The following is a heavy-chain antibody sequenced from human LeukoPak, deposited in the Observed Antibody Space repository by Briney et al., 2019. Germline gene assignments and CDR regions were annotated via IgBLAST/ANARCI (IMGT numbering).Heavy chain of an antibody. CDR1: GFTFSSYW. CDR2: IKQDGSEK. CDR3: ARDEGDSSGYYPGL. J-gene: IGHJ1*01. D-gene: IGHD3-22*01. Sequence: GGSLRLSCAASGFTFSSYWMSWVRQAPGKGLEWVANIKQDGSEKYYVDSVKGRFTISRDNAKNSLYLQMNSLRAEDTAVYYCARDEGDSSGYYPGLWGQGTLVTVSS. V-gene: IGHV3-7*01.